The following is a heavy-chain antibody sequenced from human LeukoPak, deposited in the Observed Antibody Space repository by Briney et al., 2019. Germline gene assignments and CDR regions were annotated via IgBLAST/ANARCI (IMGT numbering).Heavy chain of an antibody. Sequence: SVKVSCKASGGTFNTYSISWVRQAPGQGLEWLGNIIPVSGTTDYARKFQGRVTITTDESTRTTYLELNSLRSDDTAVYYCARGSVAATGNDYWGQGTLVTVSS. J-gene: IGHJ4*02. V-gene: IGHV1-69*05. CDR3: ARGSVAATGNDY. CDR2: IIPVSGTT. CDR1: GGTFNTYS. D-gene: IGHD6-19*01.